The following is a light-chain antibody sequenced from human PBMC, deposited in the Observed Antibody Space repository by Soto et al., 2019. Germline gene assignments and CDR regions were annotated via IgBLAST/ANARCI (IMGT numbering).Light chain of an antibody. CDR1: SSDIGDYNY. J-gene: IGLJ2*01. CDR2: DVS. CDR3: SSYTGGSTVV. V-gene: IGLV2-14*01. Sequence: QSVLTQPASGSGSPGQSIAISCTGSSSDIGDYNYVSWYQQHPGKAPKLMIFDVSNRPSGVSNRFSGSMSGNTASLTISGLQPEDEADYYCSSYTGGSTVVFGGGTKLTVL.